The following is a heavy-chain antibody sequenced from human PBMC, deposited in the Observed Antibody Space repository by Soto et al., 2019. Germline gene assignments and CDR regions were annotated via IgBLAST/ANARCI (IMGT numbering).Heavy chain of an antibody. CDR1: GGSISTVGHY. D-gene: IGHD2-8*02. Sequence: ASETLSLTWSVSGGSISTVGHYWTWIRQPPGKGLEWIGSIYHTGSTYYSKSLRSRLTMSVDTSKSQFSLRLSSVTAADTAVYYCARATGTLRSRNCDYWGQGSLVTVSS. V-gene: IGHV4-31*02. J-gene: IGHJ4*02. CDR2: IYHTGST. CDR3: ARATGTLRSRNCDY.